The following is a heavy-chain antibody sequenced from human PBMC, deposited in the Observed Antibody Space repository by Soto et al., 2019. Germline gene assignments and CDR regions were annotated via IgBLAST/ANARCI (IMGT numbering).Heavy chain of an antibody. J-gene: IGHJ6*02. D-gene: IGHD2-15*01. CDR2: ISYDGSNK. CDR1: GFTFSSYA. V-gene: IGHV3-30-3*01. Sequence: GGSLRLSCAASGFTFSSYAMHWVRQAPGKGLEWVAVISYDGSNKYYADSVKGRFTISRDNSKNTLYLQMNSLRAEDTAVYYCARGSLLRDLGYCSGGSCYKYYYYGMDVWGQGTTVTVSS. CDR3: ARGSLLRDLGYCSGGSCYKYYYYGMDV.